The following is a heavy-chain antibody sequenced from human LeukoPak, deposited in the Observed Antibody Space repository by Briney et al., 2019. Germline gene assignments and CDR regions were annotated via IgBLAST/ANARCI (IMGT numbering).Heavy chain of an antibody. J-gene: IGHJ5*02. CDR2: IYYSGST. CDR3: ARVEKNLRWFDP. D-gene: IGHD1-14*01. CDR1: GGSISSYY. V-gene: IGHV4-59*01. Sequence: SETLSLTCTVSGGSISSYYWSWIRQPPGKGLEWIGYIYYSGSTNYNPSLKSRVTISVDTSKNQFSLKLSSVTAADTAVYYCARVEKNLRWFDPWGQGTLVTVSS.